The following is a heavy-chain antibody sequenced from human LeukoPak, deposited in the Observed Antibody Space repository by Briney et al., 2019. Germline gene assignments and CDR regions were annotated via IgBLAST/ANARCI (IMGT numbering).Heavy chain of an antibody. J-gene: IGHJ4*02. CDR1: GYSISSGYC. Sequence: QPSETPSLTCSVSGYSISSGYCWGWIRQAPGRGLEWIGNLYHSGSTYYNPSLKSRVSISVDTSKNQFSLNLSSVTAADTAVYYCATEIQNIAGRVYWGQGTLVTVSS. D-gene: IGHD6-6*01. CDR2: LYHSGST. V-gene: IGHV4-38-2*02. CDR3: ATEIQNIAGRVY.